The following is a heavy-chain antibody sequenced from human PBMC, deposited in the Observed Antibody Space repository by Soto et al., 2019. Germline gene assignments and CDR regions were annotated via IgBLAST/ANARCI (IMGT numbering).Heavy chain of an antibody. CDR2: ISNDGSNK. D-gene: IGHD3-3*01. J-gene: IGHJ4*02. Sequence: GGSLRLSCAASGFSFSTYGMHWVRQAPGKGLEWVAFISNDGSNKYYADSVKGRFTISRDNSKNTLYLQMNSLRAEDTAVYYCAKARAQYYDFWSGYPVDYWGQGTLVTVSS. V-gene: IGHV3-30*18. CDR3: AKARAQYYDFWSGYPVDY. CDR1: GFSFSTYG.